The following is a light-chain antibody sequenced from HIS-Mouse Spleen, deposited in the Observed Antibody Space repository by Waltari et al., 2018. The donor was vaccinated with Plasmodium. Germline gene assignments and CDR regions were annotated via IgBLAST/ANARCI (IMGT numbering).Light chain of an antibody. V-gene: IGLV3-10*01. CDR3: YSTDSSGNHRV. CDR1: ASPKNY. J-gene: IGLJ3*02. Sequence: SYELTQPPSVSVSPGQTARITYSGDASPKNYDYWYQQKSGQAPVLVIYEDSKRPSGIPERFSGSSSGTMATLTISGAQVEDEADYYCYSTDSSGNHRVFGGGTKLTVL. CDR2: EDS.